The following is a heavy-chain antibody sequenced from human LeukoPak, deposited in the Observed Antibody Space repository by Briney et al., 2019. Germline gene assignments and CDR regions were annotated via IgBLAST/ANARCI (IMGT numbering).Heavy chain of an antibody. CDR3: ARGRYCSADICSGGDAFDI. D-gene: IGHD2-15*01. CDR1: GGSINNYH. J-gene: IGHJ3*02. CDR2: IYTRGST. V-gene: IGHV4-4*07. Sequence: SETLSLTCTVSGGSINNYHWSWIRQPAGKGLEWIGRIYTRGSTNYNPSLKSRVTMSVDTSKNQFSLKLSSVTAADTAVYYCARGRYCSADICSGGDAFDIWGQGTMVSVSS.